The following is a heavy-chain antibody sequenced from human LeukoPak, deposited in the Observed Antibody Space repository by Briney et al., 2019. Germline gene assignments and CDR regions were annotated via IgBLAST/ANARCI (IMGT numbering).Heavy chain of an antibody. V-gene: IGHV4-38-2*02. CDR1: GYSISSGYY. Sequence: SETLSLTCTVSGYSISSGYYWGWIRQPPGKGLEWIGSIYYSGSTYYNPSLKSRVTISVDTSKNQFSLKLSSVTAADTAVYYCARGWWERLHAFDIWGQGTMVTVSS. D-gene: IGHD2-15*01. CDR3: ARGWWERLHAFDI. CDR2: IYYSGST. J-gene: IGHJ3*02.